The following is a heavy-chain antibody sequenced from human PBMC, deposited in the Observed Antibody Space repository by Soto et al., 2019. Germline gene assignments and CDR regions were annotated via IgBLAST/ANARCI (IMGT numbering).Heavy chain of an antibody. CDR2: IIPILGIA. Sequence: SVKVSCKASGGTFSSYTISWVRQAPGQGLEWMGRIIPILGIANYAQKFQGRVTITADKSTSTAYMELSSLRSEDTAVYYCATAPMVRGVIYFDYWGQGTLVTVSS. V-gene: IGHV1-69*02. D-gene: IGHD3-10*01. CDR3: ATAPMVRGVIYFDY. J-gene: IGHJ4*02. CDR1: GGTFSSYT.